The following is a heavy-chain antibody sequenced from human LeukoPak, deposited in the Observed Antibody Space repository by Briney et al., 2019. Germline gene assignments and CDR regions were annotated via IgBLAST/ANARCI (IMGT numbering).Heavy chain of an antibody. V-gene: IGHV4-4*07. CDR2: IHTSGST. D-gene: IGHD6-6*01. Sequence: SETLSLTCTVSGGSISSYYWSWIRQPAGKGLQWIGRIHTSGSTDYNPSLGSRVTMSVDTPKNQFSLKLSSVTAADTAVYYCAREGSMTARPFVSIDYWGQGTLVTVSS. J-gene: IGHJ4*02. CDR3: AREGSMTARPFVSIDY. CDR1: GGSISSYY.